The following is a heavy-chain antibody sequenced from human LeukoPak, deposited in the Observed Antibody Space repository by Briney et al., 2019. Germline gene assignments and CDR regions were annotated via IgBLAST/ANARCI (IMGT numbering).Heavy chain of an antibody. CDR3: ARAHAGILTGYYLDY. CDR1: GFTFGAYG. V-gene: IGHV3-33*01. J-gene: IGHJ4*02. Sequence: PGGSLRLSCAASGFTFGAYGMHWVRQAPGKGLEWVAVLWYDGSNKYYADSVKGRFTISRDNPEDTLYLQMSSLRVEDTAVYYCARAHAGILTGYYLDYGGQGPLVTVSS. CDR2: LWYDGSNK. D-gene: IGHD3-9*01.